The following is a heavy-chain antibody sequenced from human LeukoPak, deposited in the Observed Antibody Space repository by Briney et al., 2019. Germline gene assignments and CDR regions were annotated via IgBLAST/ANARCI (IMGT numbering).Heavy chain of an antibody. D-gene: IGHD1-1*01. CDR2: ISATGSTT. V-gene: IGHV3-23*01. CDR3: AKEYGYDYNYFYSMDV. Sequence: PGGSLRLSCAASGFTFSTYAMTWVRQAPGKGLESVSLISATGSTTYYAESVRGRFTISRDNLKNMLYLQMNSLRAEDTAVYFCAKEYGYDYNYFYSMDVWGKGTTVTISS. J-gene: IGHJ6*03. CDR1: GFTFSTYA.